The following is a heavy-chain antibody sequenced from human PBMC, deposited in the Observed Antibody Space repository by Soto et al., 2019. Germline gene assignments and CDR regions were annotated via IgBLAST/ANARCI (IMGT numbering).Heavy chain of an antibody. CDR1: GGSVTNSSYY. Sequence: LSLTCTVSGGSVTNSSYYWGWIRQSPGKGLEWIGSVYYRGRSYSKSSVKSRVTISVDTSKNQFSLNFNSVTASDTALYYCVSQRTTVLTQAYFDYWGPGALVTVSS. D-gene: IGHD4-17*01. CDR3: VSQRTTVLTQAYFDY. J-gene: IGHJ4*02. CDR2: VYYRGRS. V-gene: IGHV4-39*01.